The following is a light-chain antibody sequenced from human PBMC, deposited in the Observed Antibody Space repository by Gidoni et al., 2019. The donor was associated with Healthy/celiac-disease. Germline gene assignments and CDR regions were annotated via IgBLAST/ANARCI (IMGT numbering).Light chain of an antibody. CDR1: SSDVGSYNL. V-gene: IGLV2-23*02. CDR3: CSYAGSSTPGV. CDR2: EVS. Sequence: SGSPGQSITISCTGTSSDVGSYNLVSWYQQHPGKAPKLMIYEVSKRPSGVSNRFSGSKSGNTASRTISGLQAEDEADYYCCSYAGSSTPGVFGGGTKLTVL. J-gene: IGLJ2*01.